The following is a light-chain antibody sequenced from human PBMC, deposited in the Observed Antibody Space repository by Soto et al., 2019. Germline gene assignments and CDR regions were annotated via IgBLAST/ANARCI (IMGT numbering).Light chain of an antibody. V-gene: IGLV2-8*01. CDR1: SSDVGGYNY. CDR3: SSYAGSNPV. CDR2: EVS. J-gene: IGLJ2*01. Sequence: QSVLTQPPSASGSPGQSVTISCTGTSSDVGGYNYVSWYQQHPGKATKLMIYEVSKRPSGVPDRFSGSKSGNTASLTVSGLQAEDEADYYCSSYAGSNPVFGGGTKLTVL.